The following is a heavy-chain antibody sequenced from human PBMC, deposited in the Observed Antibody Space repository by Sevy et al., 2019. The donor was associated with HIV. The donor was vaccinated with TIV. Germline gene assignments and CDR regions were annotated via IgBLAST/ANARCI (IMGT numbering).Heavy chain of an antibody. CDR3: VSLFLSYRSGWSYFDY. CDR1: GFTVNDKY. J-gene: IGHJ4*02. V-gene: IGHV3-66*02. Sequence: GGSLRLSCAISGFTVNDKYIIWVRQAPGKGLEWVSVIFISGSTYYADSAKARFTISRDNSKNTVDLQMNSVRAEDTAVYYCVSLFLSYRSGWSYFDYWGQGTLVTVSS. D-gene: IGHD6-19*01. CDR2: IFISGST.